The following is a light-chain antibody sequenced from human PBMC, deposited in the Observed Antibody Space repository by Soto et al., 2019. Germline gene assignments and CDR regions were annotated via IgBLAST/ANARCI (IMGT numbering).Light chain of an antibody. V-gene: IGLV1-47*01. CDR3: AAWDDSLGEV. J-gene: IGLJ1*01. Sequence: QSVLTQPPSASGTPGQRVTISCSGSSSNIGNNDVNWYQQFPGTAPKLVFFQNNQRPSGGPGRFSGTKSGTSAALAIWGLRSEDEADDYCAAWDDSLGEVFGTGTKLTVL. CDR2: QNN. CDR1: SSNIGNND.